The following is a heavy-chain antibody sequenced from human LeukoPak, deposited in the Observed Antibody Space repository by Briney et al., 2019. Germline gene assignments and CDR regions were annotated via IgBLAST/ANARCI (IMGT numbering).Heavy chain of an antibody. Sequence: GGSLRLSCAASGFTFSGYAMSWVRQAPGKGLEWVSAISGSAGNIYYADSVKGRFTISRDNSKNTLYLQMNSLRAEDTAVYYCAKESKTRIAALDFWGQGTLVTVSS. CDR2: ISGSAGNI. J-gene: IGHJ4*02. CDR3: AKESKTRIAALDF. V-gene: IGHV3-23*01. CDR1: GFTFSGYA. D-gene: IGHD6-13*01.